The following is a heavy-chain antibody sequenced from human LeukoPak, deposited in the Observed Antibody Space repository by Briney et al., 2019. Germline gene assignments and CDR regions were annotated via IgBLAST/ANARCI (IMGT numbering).Heavy chain of an antibody. CDR3: ARHGDGRPAGYFRH. CDR2: IYYRGNT. Sequence: SETLSPSPTVSGGSISSGISYWAWIRQPPGKGLEWIGSIYYRGNTYYNPSLKSRVTLTVATTKNQFSLNLSSVTAADTAVYYWARHGDGRPAGYFRHWGQGTLVTVSS. J-gene: IGHJ1*01. V-gene: IGHV4-39*01. D-gene: IGHD3-10*01. CDR1: GGSISSGISY.